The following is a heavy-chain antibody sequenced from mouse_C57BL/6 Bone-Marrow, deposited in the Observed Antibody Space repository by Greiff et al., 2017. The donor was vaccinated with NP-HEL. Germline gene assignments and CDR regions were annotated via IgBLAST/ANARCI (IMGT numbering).Heavy chain of an antibody. V-gene: IGHV8-12*01. J-gene: IGHJ2*01. CDR3: ARRVYYGPEVFDY. Sequence: QVTLKECGPGILQSSQTLSLTCSFSGFSLSTSGMGVSWIRQPSGKGLEWLAHIYWDDDKRYNPSLKSRLTISTDTSRTQVFLNITSVDTADTATYYCARRVYYGPEVFDYWGQGTTLTVSS. CDR1: GFSLSTSGMG. D-gene: IGHD2-1*01. CDR2: IYWDDDK.